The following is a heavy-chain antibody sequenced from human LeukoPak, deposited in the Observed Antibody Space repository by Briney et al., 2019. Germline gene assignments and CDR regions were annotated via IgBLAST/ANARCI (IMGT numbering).Heavy chain of an antibody. D-gene: IGHD3-16*01. J-gene: IGHJ6*02. V-gene: IGHV1-69*10. CDR1: GGTFSSYA. Sequence: SVKVSCKASGGTFSSYAISWVRQAPGQGLEWMGRIIPILGIANYAQKFQGRVTITADKSTSTAYMELSSLRSEDTAVYYCARDMKHMITFGGVSSGMDVWGQGTTVTVSS. CDR2: IIPILGIA. CDR3: ARDMKHMITFGGVSSGMDV.